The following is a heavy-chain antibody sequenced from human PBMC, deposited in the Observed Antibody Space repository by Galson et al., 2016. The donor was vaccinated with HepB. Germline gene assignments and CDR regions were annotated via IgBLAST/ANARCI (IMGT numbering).Heavy chain of an antibody. D-gene: IGHD2-21*01. CDR2: ISYSGST. Sequence: SETLSLTCTVSGGPISSYYWSWIRQPPGKELEWIGYISYSGSTNYKPSLQSRVTISVDTSQNQFSLKLSSVTAADTAVYYCTRGAKGVVGAADYWGQGTLVTGSS. CDR1: GGPISSYY. V-gene: IGHV4-59*01. J-gene: IGHJ4*02. CDR3: TRGAKGVVGAADY.